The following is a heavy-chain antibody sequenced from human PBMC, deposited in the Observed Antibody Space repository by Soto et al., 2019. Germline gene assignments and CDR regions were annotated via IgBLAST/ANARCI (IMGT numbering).Heavy chain of an antibody. V-gene: IGHV1-69*01. CDR3: ARDSYYYGSGSRYYFDY. Sequence: QVQLVQSGAEVEKPGSSVKVSCKASGGTFSSYAISWVRQAPGQGLEWMGGIIPIFGTANYAQKFQGRVTITADESTSTAYMELSSLRSEDTAVYYCARDSYYYGSGSRYYFDYWGQGTLVTVSS. D-gene: IGHD3-10*01. CDR2: IIPIFGTA. CDR1: GGTFSSYA. J-gene: IGHJ4*02.